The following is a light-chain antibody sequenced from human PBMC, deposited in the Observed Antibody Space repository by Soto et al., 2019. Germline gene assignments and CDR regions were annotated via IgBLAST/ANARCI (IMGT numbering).Light chain of an antibody. Sequence: EIVLTQSPATVTVSPGERVTLSCRASENINNYLAWYQQKPGQAPRLLIYGVSTRATGLPARFSGTGSGTEFTLTISSLQSEDFAVFYCQQYNDWPITFGQGTRLEIK. CDR2: GVS. CDR3: QQYNDWPIT. CDR1: ENINNY. V-gene: IGKV3-15*01. J-gene: IGKJ5*01.